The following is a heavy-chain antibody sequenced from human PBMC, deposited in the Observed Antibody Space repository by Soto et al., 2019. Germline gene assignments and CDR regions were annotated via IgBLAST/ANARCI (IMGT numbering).Heavy chain of an antibody. CDR3: ARQPGALVVVAAIYFDY. CDR2: IYYSGST. D-gene: IGHD2-15*01. V-gene: IGHV4-39*01. Sequence: QLQLQESGPGLVKPSETLSLTCTVSGGSISSSSYYWGWIRQPPGKGLEWIGSIYYSGSTYYNPSLKSRVTISVDTSKNQFSLKLSSVTAADTAVYYCARQPGALVVVAAIYFDYWGQGTLVTVSS. CDR1: GGSISSSSYY. J-gene: IGHJ4*02.